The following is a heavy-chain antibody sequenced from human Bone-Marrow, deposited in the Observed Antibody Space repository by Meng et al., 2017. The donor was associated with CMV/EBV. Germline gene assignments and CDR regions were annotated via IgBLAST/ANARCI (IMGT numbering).Heavy chain of an antibody. CDR3: AKHHYPLYSGSGDYQYYFDS. CDR2: INTYNGNT. CDR1: GYTFTSHG. V-gene: IGHV1-18*01. Sequence: QVQLVQSGPEVKKPGASVKVSCKASGYTFTSHGISWVRQAPGQGLEWMGRINTYNGNTKYARNLQGRVTMTTETSTSTAYMELRSLGSDDTAMYYCAKHHYPLYSGSGDYQYYFDSWGQGTLVTVSS. D-gene: IGHD3-10*01. J-gene: IGHJ4*02.